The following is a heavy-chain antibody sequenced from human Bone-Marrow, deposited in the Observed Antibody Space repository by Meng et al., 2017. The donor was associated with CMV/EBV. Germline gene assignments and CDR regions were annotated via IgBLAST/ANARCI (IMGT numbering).Heavy chain of an antibody. CDR1: GFTFSSYE. V-gene: IGHV3-48*03. CDR3: ARDLDEGAILESETTLEYFYYGMDV. D-gene: IGHD3-3*01. J-gene: IGHJ6*02. Sequence: GESLKISCAASGFTFSSYEMNWVRQAPGKGLEWVSYISSSGRTIYYADSVKGRFTISRDNAKNSLYLQMNSLRAEDTGVYYCARDLDEGAILESETTLEYFYYGMDVWGQGTTVTVSS. CDR2: ISSSGRTI.